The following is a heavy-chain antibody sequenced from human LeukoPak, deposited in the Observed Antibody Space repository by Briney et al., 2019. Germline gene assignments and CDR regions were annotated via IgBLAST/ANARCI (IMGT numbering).Heavy chain of an antibody. J-gene: IGHJ3*02. CDR1: GGTFSSYA. V-gene: IGHV1-69*05. Sequence: ASVKVSCKASGGTFSSYAISWVRQAPGQGLEWMGRIILIFGTANYAQKFQGRVTITTDESTSTAYMELSSLRSEDTAVYYCARDYDILTGPAEGAFDIWGQGTMVTVSS. CDR3: ARDYDILTGPAEGAFDI. D-gene: IGHD3-9*01. CDR2: IILIFGTA.